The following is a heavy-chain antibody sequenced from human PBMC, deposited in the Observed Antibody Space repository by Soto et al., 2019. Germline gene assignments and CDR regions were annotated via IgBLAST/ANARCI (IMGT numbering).Heavy chain of an antibody. J-gene: IGHJ5*02. CDR2: ISAYNGNT. CDR1: GYTFTSYG. Sequence: ASVKVSCKASGYTFTSYGISWLRQAPGQGLEWMGWISAYNGNTNYAQKLQGRVTMTTDTSTSTAYMELRSLRSDDTAVYYCARERGLSTIFGVVIRGFDPWGQGTLVTVSS. CDR3: ARERGLSTIFGVVIRGFDP. D-gene: IGHD3-3*01. V-gene: IGHV1-18*01.